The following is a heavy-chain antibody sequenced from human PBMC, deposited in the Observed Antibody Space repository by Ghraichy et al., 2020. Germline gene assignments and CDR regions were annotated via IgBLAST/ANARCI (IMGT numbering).Heavy chain of an antibody. J-gene: IGHJ3*02. Sequence: GGSLRLSCAASGFTVSSNYMRWVRQAPGKGLEWVSVIYRGGSTYYADSVKGIFTISRDNSKNTLYLQMNSLRAEDTAVYYCARGMQQLGGGDAFDIWGQGTMVTVSS. CDR2: IYRGGST. V-gene: IGHV3-66*01. CDR3: ARGMQQLGGGDAFDI. D-gene: IGHD6-13*01. CDR1: GFTVSSNY.